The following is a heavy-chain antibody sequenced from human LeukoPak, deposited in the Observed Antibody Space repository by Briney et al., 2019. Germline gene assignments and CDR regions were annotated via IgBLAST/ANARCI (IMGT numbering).Heavy chain of an antibody. CDR3: ARGGSYDFWSGYAFNWFDP. J-gene: IGHJ5*02. CDR2: INHSGST. D-gene: IGHD3-3*01. Sequence: SETLSLTCAVYGGSFSGYYWSWIRQPPGKGLEWIGEINHSGSTNYNPSLKSRVTISVDTSKNQFSLKLSSVTAADTAVYYCARGGSYDFWSGYAFNWFDPWGQGTLVTVSS. CDR1: GGSFSGYY. V-gene: IGHV4-34*01.